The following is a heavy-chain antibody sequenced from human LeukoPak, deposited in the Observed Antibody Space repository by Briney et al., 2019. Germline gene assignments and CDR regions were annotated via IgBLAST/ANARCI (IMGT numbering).Heavy chain of an antibody. CDR1: GFTFSSYA. CDR3: APRPIVGAQY. J-gene: IGHJ4*02. V-gene: IGHV3-23*01. D-gene: IGHD1-26*01. Sequence: GGSLRLSCAASGFTFSSYAMNWVRQAPGKGLEWISGISGSGGVTYYADSVKGRFTISRDNSKNTLYVQMNSLRAEDTAVYYCAPRPIVGAQYWGQGTRVTVSS. CDR2: ISGSGGVT.